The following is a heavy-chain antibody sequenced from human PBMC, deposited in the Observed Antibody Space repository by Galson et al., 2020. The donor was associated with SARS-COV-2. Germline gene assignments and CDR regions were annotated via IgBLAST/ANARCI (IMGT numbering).Heavy chain of an antibody. CDR1: GFTFSSYW. CDR3: ARARLGPFFEY. Sequence: GESLKISCAASGFTFSSYWMHWVRQAPGKGLAWVSRISNDGSTTNYADSVKGRFTISRDNAKNTLYLQVNSLRAEDTAVYYCARARLGPFFEYWGQGTLVTVSS. CDR2: ISNDGSTT. J-gene: IGHJ4*02. V-gene: IGHV3-74*01.